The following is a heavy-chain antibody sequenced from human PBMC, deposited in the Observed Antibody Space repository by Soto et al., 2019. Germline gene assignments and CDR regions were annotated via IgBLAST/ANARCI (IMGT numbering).Heavy chain of an antibody. V-gene: IGHV4-39*01. J-gene: IGHJ5*02. CDR1: GGSISSSCYY. D-gene: IGHD3-10*01. Sequence: QLQLQESGPGLVKPSETLSLTCTVSGGSISSSCYYWGWIRQPPGKGLEWIGSIYFSGSTYYNRHLKSRLTLSVDTSKNQLALMLRYVTAADTALYYRARHGSGSWFDAWGQGTLVTVSS. CDR2: IYFSGST. CDR3: ARHGSGSWFDA.